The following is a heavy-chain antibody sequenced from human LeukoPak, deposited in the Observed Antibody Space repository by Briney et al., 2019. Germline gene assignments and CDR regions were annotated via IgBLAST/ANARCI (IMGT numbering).Heavy chain of an antibody. D-gene: IGHD5-24*01. J-gene: IGHJ6*02. V-gene: IGHV4-30-4*01. CDR3: ARVRWVYYYYGMDV. Sequence: PSQTLSLTCTVPGGSISSGDYYWSWIRQPPGKGLEWIGYIYYSGSTYYNLSLKSRVTISVDTSKNQFSLKLSSVTAADTAVYYCARVRWVYYYYGMDVWGQGTTVTVSS. CDR2: IYYSGST. CDR1: GGSISSGDYY.